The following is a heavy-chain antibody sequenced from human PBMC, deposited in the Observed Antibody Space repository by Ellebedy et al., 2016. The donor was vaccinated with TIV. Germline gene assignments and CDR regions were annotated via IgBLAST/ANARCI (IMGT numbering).Heavy chain of an antibody. Sequence: GESLKISXAASGFTVSSNYMSWVRQAPGKGLEWVSVIYSGGSTYYADSVKGRFTISRDNSKNTLYLQMNSLRAEDTAVYYCARDKLRYYYYGMDVWGQGTTVTVSS. V-gene: IGHV3-53*01. CDR3: ARDKLRYYYYGMDV. CDR2: IYSGGST. D-gene: IGHD5-12*01. J-gene: IGHJ6*02. CDR1: GFTVSSNY.